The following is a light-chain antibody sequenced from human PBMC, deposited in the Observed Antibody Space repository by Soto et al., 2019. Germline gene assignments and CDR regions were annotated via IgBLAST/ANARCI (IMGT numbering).Light chain of an antibody. Sequence: QSVLTQPPSVSAAPGQKVTISCSGSSSNIGNNYVSWYQQLPGTAPKLLIYENNKRPSGIPDRFSGSKSGTSATLGITGLQTGDEADYYCGTWDSSLSAAPVVFGGGTQLTVL. V-gene: IGLV1-51*02. CDR2: ENN. J-gene: IGLJ2*01. CDR3: GTWDSSLSAAPVV. CDR1: SSNIGNNY.